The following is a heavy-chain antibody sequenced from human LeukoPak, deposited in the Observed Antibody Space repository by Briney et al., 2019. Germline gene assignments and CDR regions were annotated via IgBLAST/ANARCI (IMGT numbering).Heavy chain of an antibody. Sequence: SETLSLTCAVYGGSFSGCYWSWIRQPPGKGLEWIGEINHSGSTNYNPSLKSRVTISVDTSKNQFSLKLSSVTAADTAVYYCARAHVVAGNFDYWGQGTLVTVSS. CDR3: ARAHVVAGNFDY. CDR1: GGSFSGCY. CDR2: INHSGST. D-gene: IGHD6-19*01. J-gene: IGHJ4*02. V-gene: IGHV4-34*01.